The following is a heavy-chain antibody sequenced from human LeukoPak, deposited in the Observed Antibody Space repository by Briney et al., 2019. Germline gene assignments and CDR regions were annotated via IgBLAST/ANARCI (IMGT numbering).Heavy chain of an antibody. D-gene: IGHD1-26*01. Sequence: ASVKVSCKASGYTFTSYGISWVRQAPGQGLEWMGWISAYNGNTNYAQKLQGRVTMTTDTSTSTAYMELRSLRSDDTAVYYCATLRVGATNPGAFDIWGQGTMVTVSS. CDR3: ATLRVGATNPGAFDI. CDR2: ISAYNGNT. V-gene: IGHV1-18*01. J-gene: IGHJ3*02. CDR1: GYTFTSYG.